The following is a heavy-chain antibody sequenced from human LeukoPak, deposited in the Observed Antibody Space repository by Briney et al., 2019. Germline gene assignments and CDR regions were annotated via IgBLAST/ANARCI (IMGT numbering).Heavy chain of an antibody. CDR2: INPNSGGT. D-gene: IGHD3-3*01. CDR1: GYTLTGYY. Sequence: ASVKVSCKASGYTLTGYYMPWVRQAPGQGLEWMGWINPNSGGTNYAQKFQGRVTMTRDTSISTAYMELSRLRSDDTAVYYCARSYDFWSGYWHYYYMDVWGKGTTVTVSS. J-gene: IGHJ6*03. V-gene: IGHV1-2*02. CDR3: ARSYDFWSGYWHYYYMDV.